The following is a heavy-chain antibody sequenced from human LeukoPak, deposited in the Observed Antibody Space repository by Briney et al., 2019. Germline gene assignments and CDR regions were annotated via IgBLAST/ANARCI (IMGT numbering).Heavy chain of an antibody. D-gene: IGHD6-13*01. Sequence: ASVKVSCKASGYTFTSYAMHWVRQAPRQRLEWMGWINAGNGNTKYSQKFQGRVTITRDTSASTAYMELSSLRSEDTAVYYCARDRVGIAAAGDCWGQGTLVTVSS. CDR3: ARDRVGIAAAGDC. CDR2: INAGNGNT. V-gene: IGHV1-3*01. J-gene: IGHJ4*02. CDR1: GYTFTSYA.